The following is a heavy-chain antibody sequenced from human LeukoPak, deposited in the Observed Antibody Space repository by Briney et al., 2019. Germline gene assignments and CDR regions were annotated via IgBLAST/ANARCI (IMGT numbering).Heavy chain of an antibody. CDR3: ATAPPSQGYSSGWYEGLEY. V-gene: IGHV1-24*01. D-gene: IGHD6-19*01. CDR1: GYTLTELS. CDR2: FDPEDGET. Sequence: ASVKVSCKVSGYTLTELSMHWVRQAPGKGLEWMGGFDPEDGETIYAQKFQGRVTMTEDTSTDTAYMELSSLRSEDTAVYYCATAPPSQGYSSGWYEGLEYWGQETLVTVSS. J-gene: IGHJ4*02.